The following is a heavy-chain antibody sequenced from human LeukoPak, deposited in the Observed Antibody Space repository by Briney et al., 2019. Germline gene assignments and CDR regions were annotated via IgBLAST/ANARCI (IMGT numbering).Heavy chain of an antibody. Sequence: SETLSLTCAVYGGSFSGYYWSWIRQPPGKGLEWIGETYHSGSTNYNPSLKSRVTISVDKSKNQFSLKLSSVTAADTAVYYCASLDIATSTPFDYWGQGTLVTVSS. CDR1: GGSFSGYY. V-gene: IGHV4-34*01. D-gene: IGHD5-12*01. CDR3: ASLDIATSTPFDY. J-gene: IGHJ4*02. CDR2: TYHSGST.